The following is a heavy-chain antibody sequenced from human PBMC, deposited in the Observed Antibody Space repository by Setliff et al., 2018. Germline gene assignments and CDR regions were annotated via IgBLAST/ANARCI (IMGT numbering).Heavy chain of an antibody. CDR1: GFSFSDHS. D-gene: IGHD5-18*01. V-gene: IGHV3-72*01. CDR2: TRNKVSSYIT. J-gene: IGHJ4*02. Sequence: PGGSLRLSCATSGFSFSDHSMDRVRQAPGKGLEWVGRTRNKVSSYITEYAASVKGRFTISRDDSKSSMFLQMNSLKTEDTAVYYCARDVGCTYGLDFWGQGTLVTVSS. CDR3: ARDVGCTYGLDF.